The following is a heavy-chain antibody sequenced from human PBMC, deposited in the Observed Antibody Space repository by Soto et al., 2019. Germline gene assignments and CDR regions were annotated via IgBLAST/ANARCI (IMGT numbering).Heavy chain of an antibody. Sequence: QVQLVESGGGVVQPGTSLRLSCVASGFTFYNYGMHWVRQAPGKGLEWVAAIWPDGDIEHYPDSVKGRFTISRDNSRNTLYLQMSVLRAEDTAMYYCAKVGMVATTQMGWFGPWGQGTLVIVSS. D-gene: IGHD1-7*01. CDR3: AKVGMVATTQMGWFGP. V-gene: IGHV3-33*06. J-gene: IGHJ5*02. CDR2: IWPDGDIE. CDR1: GFTFYNYG.